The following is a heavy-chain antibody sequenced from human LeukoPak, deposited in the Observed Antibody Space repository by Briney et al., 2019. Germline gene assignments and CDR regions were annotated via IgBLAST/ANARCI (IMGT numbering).Heavy chain of an antibody. V-gene: IGHV4-39*07. J-gene: IGHJ3*02. D-gene: IGHD3-22*01. CDR1: GDSVISSSYY. Sequence: SEPLSLTCTVSGDSVISSSYYWGWIRQPPGKGLEWIGSIYYSGITYYNPSLKSRVTISVDPSKNQFSLKLSSVTAADTAAYYCARRDYDPRGGELLDIWGQGTMVTVSS. CDR2: IYYSGIT. CDR3: ARRDYDPRGGELLDI.